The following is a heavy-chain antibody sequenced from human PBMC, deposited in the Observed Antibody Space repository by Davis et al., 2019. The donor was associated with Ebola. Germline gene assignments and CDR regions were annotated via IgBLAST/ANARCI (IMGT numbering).Heavy chain of an antibody. D-gene: IGHD1-14*01. J-gene: IGHJ5*02. Sequence: ASVKVSCKASGYTFTSYYMHWVRQAPGQGLEWMGIINPSGGSTSYAQKFQGRVTMTRDTSTNTAYMELSGLTSEDTAVYYCARERAGTRFDPWGQGTLVTVSS. CDR1: GYTFTSYY. CDR3: ARERAGTRFDP. CDR2: INPSGGST. V-gene: IGHV1-46*01.